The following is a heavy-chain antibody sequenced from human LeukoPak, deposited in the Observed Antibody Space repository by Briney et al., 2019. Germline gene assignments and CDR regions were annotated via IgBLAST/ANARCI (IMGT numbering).Heavy chain of an antibody. D-gene: IGHD1-26*01. Sequence: GGSLRLSCAASGFTFSSYDMHWVRQAPGKGLEWVSAIGTAGDTYYPGSVKGRFTISRENAKNSLYLQMNSLRAGDTAVYYCARGGSIVGATDAFDIWGQGIMVTVSS. CDR1: GFTFSSYD. CDR2: IGTAGDT. V-gene: IGHV3-13*01. CDR3: ARGGSIVGATDAFDI. J-gene: IGHJ3*02.